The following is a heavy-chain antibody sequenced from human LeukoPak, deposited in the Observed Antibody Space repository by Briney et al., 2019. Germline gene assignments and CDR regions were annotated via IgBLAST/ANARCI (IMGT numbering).Heavy chain of an antibody. J-gene: IGHJ4*02. CDR1: GFTFSTYF. CDR3: ASETGYGSGGYPFDY. D-gene: IGHD3-10*01. CDR2: IGFDGTSE. Sequence: PGGSLRLSCATSGFTFSTYFMHWIRQAPGKGLEWVSTIGFDGTSEHYADSVKGRFTISRDDSKNTLYLQMNSLTVEDTAVYYCASETGYGSGGYPFDYWGQGTLVTVSS. V-gene: IGHV3-33*01.